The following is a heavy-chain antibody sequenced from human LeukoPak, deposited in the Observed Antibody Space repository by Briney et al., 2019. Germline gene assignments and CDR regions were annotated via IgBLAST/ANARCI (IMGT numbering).Heavy chain of an antibody. CDR1: GFIFHQAW. J-gene: IGHJ4*02. CDR2: IKTNNDGGTT. V-gene: IGHV3-15*01. CDR3: TPVMVEDRGF. D-gene: IGHD2-21*01. Sequence: GGSLRLSCVASGFIFHQAWMNAVGQAPWKGPEWVGRIKTNNDGGTTDYASPMEGRFIISRDDSKNTIYQQMNRLIIDHTAIYYCTPVMVEDRGFWGQGTLVTVSS.